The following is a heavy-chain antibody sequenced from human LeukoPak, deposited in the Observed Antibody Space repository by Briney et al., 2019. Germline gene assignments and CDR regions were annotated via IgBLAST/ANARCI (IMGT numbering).Heavy chain of an antibody. D-gene: IGHD2-8*01. CDR2: ISGSGGST. Sequence: GGSLRLSCAASGFTFSSYAMSWVRQAPGKGLEWVSAISGSGGSTYYADSVKGRFTISRDNSKNTLYLQMNSLRAEDTAVYYCAKGGYCTNGVCYELDYWGQETLVTVSS. CDR1: GFTFSSYA. J-gene: IGHJ4*02. V-gene: IGHV3-23*01. CDR3: AKGGYCTNGVCYELDY.